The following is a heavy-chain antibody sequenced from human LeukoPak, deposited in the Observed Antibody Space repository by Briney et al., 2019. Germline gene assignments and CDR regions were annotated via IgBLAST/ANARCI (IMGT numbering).Heavy chain of an antibody. V-gene: IGHV1-2*02. CDR3: ARRDIAVAGTIDY. Sequence: ASVKVSCKXSGYTFTGYYMHWVRQAPRQGLEWMGWINPNSGGTNYAQKFQGRVTMTRDTSISTAYMELSRLRSDDTAVYYCARRDIAVAGTIDYWGQGTLVTVSS. CDR1: GYTFTGYY. CDR2: INPNSGGT. D-gene: IGHD6-19*01. J-gene: IGHJ4*02.